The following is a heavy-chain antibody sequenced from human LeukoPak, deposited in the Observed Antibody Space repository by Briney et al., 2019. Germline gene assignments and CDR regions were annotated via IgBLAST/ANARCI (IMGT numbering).Heavy chain of an antibody. Sequence: PGGSLRLSCAASGFTFSRSTMAWVRQAPGKGLEWVSAISGSGGSTYYADSVKGRFTISRDNSKNTLYLQMNSLRAEDTAVYYCAKDPGYCSSTSCNDYWGQGTLVTVSS. CDR1: GFTFSRST. D-gene: IGHD2-2*01. CDR2: ISGSGGST. V-gene: IGHV3-23*01. J-gene: IGHJ4*02. CDR3: AKDPGYCSSTSCNDY.